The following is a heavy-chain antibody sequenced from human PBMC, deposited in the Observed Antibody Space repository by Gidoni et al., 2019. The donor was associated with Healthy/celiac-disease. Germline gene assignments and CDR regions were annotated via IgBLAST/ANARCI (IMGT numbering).Heavy chain of an antibody. CDR3: AKSWGATPKRHPPDY. Sequence: ELQLLASGGGLVQPGGSLRLSCPASVFTFSSYAMSWVRQAPGKGLEWGSASSGSGGSTYYADSVKGRFTISRDNSKNTLYLQMNSLRAEDTAVYYCAKSWGATPKRHPPDYWGQGTLVTVSS. D-gene: IGHD1-26*01. V-gene: IGHV3-23*01. CDR1: VFTFSSYA. J-gene: IGHJ4*02. CDR2: SSGSGGST.